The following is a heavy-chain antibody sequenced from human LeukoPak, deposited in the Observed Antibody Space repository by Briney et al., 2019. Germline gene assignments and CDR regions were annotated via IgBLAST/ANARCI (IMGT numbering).Heavy chain of an antibody. CDR3: ARRLTQYDCFDP. CDR2: TYYRSKWYN. D-gene: IGHD2-2*01. J-gene: IGHJ5*02. Sequence: SQTLSLTCAISGDSVSSNSAAWNWIRQSPSRGLEWLGRTYYRSKWYNDYAVSVRGRITVNPDASKNQFSLHLNSVTPEDTAVYYCARRLTQYDCFDPWGQGILVTVSS. V-gene: IGHV6-1*01. CDR1: GDSVSSNSAA.